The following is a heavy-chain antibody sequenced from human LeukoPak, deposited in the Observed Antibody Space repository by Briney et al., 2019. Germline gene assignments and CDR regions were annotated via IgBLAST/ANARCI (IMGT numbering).Heavy chain of an antibody. D-gene: IGHD1-26*01. CDR2: IKQDGSEK. Sequence: GGSLRLSCAASGFTFSSYWMSWVRQAPGKGLEWVANIKQDGSEKYYVDSVKGRFTISRDNAKNSLYLQMNSLRAEDTAVYYCARDPYPGAHAFDIWGQGTMVTVSS. CDR3: ARDPYPGAHAFDI. J-gene: IGHJ3*02. V-gene: IGHV3-7*01. CDR1: GFTFSSYW.